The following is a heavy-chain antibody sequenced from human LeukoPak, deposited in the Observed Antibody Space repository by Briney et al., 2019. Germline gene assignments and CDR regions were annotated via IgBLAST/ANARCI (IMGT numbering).Heavy chain of an antibody. CDR1: GYSISTAYN. Sequence: SETLSLTCTVSGYSISTAYNWGWIRQPPGKGLEWIGSIYISGGTYYNESLKSRVTISVDTSKNQFSLKLNSVTAADTAVYYCARYLSGSGWFHFDYWGQGTLVTVSS. CDR3: ARYLSGSGWFHFDY. CDR2: IYISGGT. D-gene: IGHD6-19*01. J-gene: IGHJ4*02. V-gene: IGHV4-38-2*02.